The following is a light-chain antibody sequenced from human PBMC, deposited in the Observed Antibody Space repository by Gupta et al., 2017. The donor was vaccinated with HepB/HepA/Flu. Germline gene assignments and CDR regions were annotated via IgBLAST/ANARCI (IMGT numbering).Light chain of an antibody. V-gene: IGLV2-23*02. Sequence: SALTQPASVSGSPGQSLTISCPGTSSDVGSYNLVSWYQQHPGKASKLMIYEVSKRPSGVSNRFSGSKSGNTASLTISGLQAEDEADYYCCSYAGSSTWVFGGGTKLTVL. J-gene: IGLJ3*02. CDR2: EVS. CDR1: SSDVGSYNL. CDR3: CSYAGSSTWV.